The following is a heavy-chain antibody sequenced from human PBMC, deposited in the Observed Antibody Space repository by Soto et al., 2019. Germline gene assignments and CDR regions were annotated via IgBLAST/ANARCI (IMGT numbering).Heavy chain of an antibody. CDR1: GFTFIHYA. CDR3: AKDKGSGSYAYYNYGMDV. Sequence: PWGSLRLSCAASGFTFIHYAIIFFRHSPFKWLEWVSSISGSGGSTYYATTVKGRFTISRDNSKNTLYLQMNALRAEDTAVYYCAKDKGSGSYAYYNYGMDVWGPGTTVTVSS. CDR2: ISGSGGST. J-gene: IGHJ6*02. D-gene: IGHD3-22*01. V-gene: IGHV3-23*01.